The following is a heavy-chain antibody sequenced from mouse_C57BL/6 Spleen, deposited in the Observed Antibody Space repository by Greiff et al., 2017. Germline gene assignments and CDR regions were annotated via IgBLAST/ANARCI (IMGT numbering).Heavy chain of an antibody. V-gene: IGHV14-4*01. CDR1: GFNIKDDY. CDR2: IDPENGDT. J-gene: IGHJ3*01. Sequence: EVQLQQSGAELVRPGASVKLSCTASGFNIKDDYMPWVKQRPEQGLEWIGWIDPENGDTEYASKFQGKATITADTSSNTAYLQLSSLTSEDTAVYYCTHYGSRGAWFAYWGQGTLVTVSA. CDR3: THYGSRGAWFAY. D-gene: IGHD1-1*01.